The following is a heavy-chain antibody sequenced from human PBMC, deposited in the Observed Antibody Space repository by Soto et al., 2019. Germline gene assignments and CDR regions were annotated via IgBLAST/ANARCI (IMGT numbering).Heavy chain of an antibody. D-gene: IGHD4-17*01. CDR2: VNPNSGGT. J-gene: IGHJ2*01. Sequence: QVQLVQSGAEVKKPGASVKVSCKASGYTFTGYYMHWVRQAPGQGLEWMGWVNPNSGGTNYAQKLQGWVTMTRDTSISTAYMELSRLRSDDTAVYYCARAYGDTPDWYFDLWGRGTLVTVSS. CDR3: ARAYGDTPDWYFDL. CDR1: GYTFTGYY. V-gene: IGHV1-2*04.